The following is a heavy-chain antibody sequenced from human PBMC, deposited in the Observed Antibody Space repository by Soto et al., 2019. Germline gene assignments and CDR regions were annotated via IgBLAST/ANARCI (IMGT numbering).Heavy chain of an antibody. V-gene: IGHV1-3*01. CDR2: INAGTGIA. CDR1: GYTFTRYA. Sequence: ASVKVSCKASGYTFTRYAIHWVRQAPGQGLEWLGWINAGTGIATYSQRFQGRVTITSDTSATTSYMELNSLKTEDTAVYYCVRATYFSDSSGYTRCLDYWGQGTLVTVSS. CDR3: VRATYFSDSSGYTRCLDY. J-gene: IGHJ4*02. D-gene: IGHD3-22*01.